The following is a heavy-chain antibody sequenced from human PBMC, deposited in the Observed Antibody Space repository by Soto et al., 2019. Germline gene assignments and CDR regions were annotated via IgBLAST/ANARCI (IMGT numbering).Heavy chain of an antibody. CDR2: IWYDGSNK. Sequence: GGSLRLSCAASGFTFSSYGMHWVRQAPGKGLEWVAVIWYDGSNKYYADSVKGRFTISRDNSKNTLYLQMNSLRVEDTAVYYCARDLYGGKSGDAFDIWGQGTMVTVSS. D-gene: IGHD4-17*01. CDR3: ARDLYGGKSGDAFDI. J-gene: IGHJ3*02. CDR1: GFTFSSYG. V-gene: IGHV3-33*01.